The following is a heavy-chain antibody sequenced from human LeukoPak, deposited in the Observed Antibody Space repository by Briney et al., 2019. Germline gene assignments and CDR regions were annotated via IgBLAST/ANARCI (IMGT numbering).Heavy chain of an antibody. Sequence: SETLSLTCTVSGGSISSYYWSWIRQPPGKGLEWIGYIYYSGSTNYNPSLKSRVTISVDTSKNQFSLKLSSVTAADTAVYYCARSFLPYFDYWGQGTLVTVSS. J-gene: IGHJ4*02. D-gene: IGHD3-3*01. CDR2: IYYSGST. CDR1: GGSISSYY. V-gene: IGHV4-59*01. CDR3: ARSFLPYFDY.